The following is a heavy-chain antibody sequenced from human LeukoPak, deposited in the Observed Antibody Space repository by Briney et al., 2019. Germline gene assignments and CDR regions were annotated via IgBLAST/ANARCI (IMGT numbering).Heavy chain of an antibody. Sequence: GASVKVSCKASGYTFTSYAMHWVRQAPGQRLEWMGWINAGNGNTKYSQKFQGRVTITRDTSASTAYMELSSLRSEDTAVYYCARDPLYITMIILDYWGQGTLVTVSS. V-gene: IGHV1-3*01. CDR3: ARDPLYITMIILDY. J-gene: IGHJ4*02. D-gene: IGHD3-22*01. CDR1: GYTFTSYA. CDR2: INAGNGNT.